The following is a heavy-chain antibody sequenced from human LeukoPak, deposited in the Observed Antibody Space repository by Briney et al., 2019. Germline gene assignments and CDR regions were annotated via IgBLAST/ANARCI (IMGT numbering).Heavy chain of an antibody. D-gene: IGHD3-9*01. CDR3: TTNTRAWPWDILTGYYGRS. CDR2: IKSKTDGGTT. J-gene: IGHJ5*02. CDR1: GFTFSSYA. V-gene: IGHV3-15*01. Sequence: GGSLRLSCAASGFTFSSYAMSWVRQAPGKGLEWGGRIKSKTDGGTTDYAAPVKGRFTIPRDDSKNTLYLQMNSLKTEDTAVYYCTTNTRAWPWDILTGYYGRSWGQGTLVTVSS.